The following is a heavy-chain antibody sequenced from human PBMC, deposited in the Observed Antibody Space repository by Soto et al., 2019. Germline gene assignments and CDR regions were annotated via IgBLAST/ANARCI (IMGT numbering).Heavy chain of an antibody. Sequence: QVQLVESGGGVVQPGRSLRLSCAASGFTFSSYAMHWVRQAPGKGLEWVAVISYDGSNKYYADSVKGRFTISRDNSKNTLYLQMNSLRAEDTAVYYCARDGALALDYWGQGTLVTVSS. J-gene: IGHJ4*02. V-gene: IGHV3-30-3*01. CDR1: GFTFSSYA. D-gene: IGHD3-16*01. CDR2: ISYDGSNK. CDR3: ARDGALALDY.